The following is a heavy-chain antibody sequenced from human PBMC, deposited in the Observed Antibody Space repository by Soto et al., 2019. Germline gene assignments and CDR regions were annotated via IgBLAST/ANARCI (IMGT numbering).Heavy chain of an antibody. CDR3: AKRQYSSSWELGY. D-gene: IGHD6-13*01. Sequence: EVQLLESGGGLVQPGGSLRLSCAASGFTFSSYAISWVRQAPGKGLEWVSAISGSGGSTYYADSVKGRFTISRDNSKNTLYLQMNSLRAEDTAVYYCAKRQYSSSWELGYWGQGTLVTVSS. J-gene: IGHJ4*02. CDR1: GFTFSSYA. CDR2: ISGSGGST. V-gene: IGHV3-23*01.